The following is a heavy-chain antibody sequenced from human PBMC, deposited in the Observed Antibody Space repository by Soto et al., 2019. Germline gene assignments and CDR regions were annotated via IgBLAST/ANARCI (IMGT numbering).Heavy chain of an antibody. D-gene: IGHD1-26*01. V-gene: IGHV3-23*01. J-gene: IGHJ4*02. CDR1: GFTFDYYA. Sequence: EVQLLESGGGLVQPGGSLRLSCAASGFTFDYYAMGWVRQAPGEGLEWVAVITNTGGDTRNAESVKGRFTMSRDNSKNTVYLQMNCLRVEDTAIYYCAKASGGSYPGSRVFDFWCQGTRVTVSS. CDR3: AKASGGSYPGSRVFDF. CDR2: ITNTGGDT.